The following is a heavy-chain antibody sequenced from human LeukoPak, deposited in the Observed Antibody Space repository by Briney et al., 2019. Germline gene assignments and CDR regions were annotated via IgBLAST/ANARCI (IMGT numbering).Heavy chain of an antibody. V-gene: IGHV3-30*03. CDR2: ISYDGSNK. Sequence: PGGSLRLSCAASGFTFSSYGMHWVRQAPGKGLEWVAVISYDGSNKYYADSVKGRFTISRDNAKNSLYLQMNSLRAEDTAVYYCARAGATDDAFDIWGQGTMVTVSS. CDR3: ARAGATDDAFDI. D-gene: IGHD1-26*01. J-gene: IGHJ3*02. CDR1: GFTFSSYG.